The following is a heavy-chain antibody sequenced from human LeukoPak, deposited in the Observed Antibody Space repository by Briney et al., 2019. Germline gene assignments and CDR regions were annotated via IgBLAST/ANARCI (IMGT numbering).Heavy chain of an antibody. D-gene: IGHD3-22*01. CDR2: ISGSGGST. CDR3: AKDLSALYYYDSSNAFDI. CDR1: GFTFSSYA. J-gene: IGHJ3*02. Sequence: PGGSLRLSCAASGFTFSSYAMSWVRQAPGKGLEWVSAISGSGGSTYYADSVKGRFTISRDNSKNTLYLQMNSLRAEDTAVYCCAKDLSALYYYDSSNAFDIWGQGTMVTVSS. V-gene: IGHV3-23*01.